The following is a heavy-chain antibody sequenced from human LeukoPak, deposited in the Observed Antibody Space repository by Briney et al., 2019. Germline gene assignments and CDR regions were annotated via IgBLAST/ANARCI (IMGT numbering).Heavy chain of an antibody. J-gene: IGHJ4*02. CDR1: GFTFSNGW. Sequence: GGSLRLSCAASGFTFSNGWMSWVRQAPGKGLEWVGRIKSKSERGTTDCAAPVKGRFTISRDGSTNTVYLHMNSLKTEDTAVYFCTSNLYCSTSSCYTLDNWGQGTLVAVS. CDR2: IKSKSERGTT. CDR3: TSNLYCSTSSCYTLDN. V-gene: IGHV3-15*01. D-gene: IGHD2-2*02.